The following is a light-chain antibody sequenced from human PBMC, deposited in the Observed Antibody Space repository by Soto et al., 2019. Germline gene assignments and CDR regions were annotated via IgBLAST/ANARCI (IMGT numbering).Light chain of an antibody. CDR3: QQTYRPPFT. Sequence: DLQMTQSPSSLSASVGDRVAITCRASQTITFYLNWYQLEPGKPPKLLIYGANTLQSGVPSSFSAGGSERDFTLTINSLQREDFATYYCQQTYRPPFTFGQGTKLQVK. V-gene: IGKV1-39*01. J-gene: IGKJ2*01. CDR2: GAN. CDR1: QTITFY.